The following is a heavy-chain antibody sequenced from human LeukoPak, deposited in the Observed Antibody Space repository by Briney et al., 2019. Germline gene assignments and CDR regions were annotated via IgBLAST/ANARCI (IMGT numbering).Heavy chain of an antibody. D-gene: IGHD6-6*01. CDR3: ARDPYSSTWSYGMDV. CDR2: IKQDGGEE. V-gene: IGHV3-7*05. Sequence: PGGSLRLSCAASGFTFSSYAMSWVRQAPGKGLEWVANIKQDGGEEVYVDSVRGRFTISRDNAKNSLFLQMNTLRPEDTAVYYCARDPYSSTWSYGMDVWGQGTTVTVSS. CDR1: GFTFSSYA. J-gene: IGHJ6*02.